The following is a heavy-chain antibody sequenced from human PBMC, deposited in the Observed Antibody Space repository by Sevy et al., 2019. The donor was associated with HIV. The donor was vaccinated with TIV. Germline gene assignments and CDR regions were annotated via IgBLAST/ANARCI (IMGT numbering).Heavy chain of an antibody. CDR2: IKQDGSEK. D-gene: IGHD3-10*01. J-gene: IGHJ4*02. Sequence: GGSLRLSCAVSGFTFSSYWMSWVRQAPGKGLEWVANIKQDGSEKYYVDSVKGRFTISRDNAKNSLYLQMNSLRAEDTAVYYCARDKDDSGSYFWYFDYWGQGTLVTVSS. CDR1: GFTFSSYW. CDR3: ARDKDDSGSYFWYFDY. V-gene: IGHV3-7*01.